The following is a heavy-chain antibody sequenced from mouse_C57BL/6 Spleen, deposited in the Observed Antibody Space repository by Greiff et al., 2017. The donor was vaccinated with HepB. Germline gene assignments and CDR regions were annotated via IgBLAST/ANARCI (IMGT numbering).Heavy chain of an antibody. V-gene: IGHV1-58*01. Sequence: EVQLQQSGAELVRPGSSVKMSCKTSGYTFTSYGINWVKQRPGQGLEWIGYIYIGNGYTEYNEKFKGKATLTSDTSSSTAYMQLSSLTSEDSAIYFCARGTTVVAKENWYFDVWGTGTTVTVSS. D-gene: IGHD1-1*01. CDR1: GYTFTSYG. CDR3: ARGTTVVAKENWYFDV. J-gene: IGHJ1*03. CDR2: IYIGNGYT.